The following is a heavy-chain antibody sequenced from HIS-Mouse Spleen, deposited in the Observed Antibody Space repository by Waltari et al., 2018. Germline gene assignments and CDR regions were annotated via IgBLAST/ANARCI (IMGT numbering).Heavy chain of an antibody. CDR1: GGSFRGSY. CDR3: ARGRFHSWNDAFDI. D-gene: IGHD1-1*01. CDR2: INHSGST. V-gene: IGHV4-34*01. J-gene: IGHJ3*02. Sequence: QVQLQQWGAGLLKPSETLSLTCAVYGGSFRGSYWGWFRQPPGKGLEWIGEINHSGSTNYNPSLKSRVTISVDTSKNQFSLKLSSVTAADTAVYYCARGRFHSWNDAFDIWGQGTMVTVSS.